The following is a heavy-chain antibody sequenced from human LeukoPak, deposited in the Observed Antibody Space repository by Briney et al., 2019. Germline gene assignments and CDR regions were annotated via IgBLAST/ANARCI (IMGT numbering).Heavy chain of an antibody. Sequence: ASVKVSCKASGYTFTSYAMHWVRQAPGQRLEWMGWINAGNGNTKYSQKFQGRVTITRDTSASTAYMELSSLRSEDTAVYYCAREERIAAAYPPRNWLDPWGQGTLVAVSS. CDR2: INAGNGNT. CDR3: AREERIAAAYPPRNWLDP. J-gene: IGHJ5*02. V-gene: IGHV1-3*01. D-gene: IGHD6-13*01. CDR1: GYTFTSYA.